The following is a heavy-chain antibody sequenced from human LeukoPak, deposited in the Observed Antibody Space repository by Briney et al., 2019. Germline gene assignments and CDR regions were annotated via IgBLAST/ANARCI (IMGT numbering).Heavy chain of an antibody. CDR2: MFYTGST. Sequence: SETLSLTCTVSGGSISSYYWTWIRQPPGKGLEWIGYMFYTGSTDYNPSLKSRATMSIDTSKNQFSLKLSSVTAADTAVYYCARVNPHFDTLTENWFDPWGQGTLVTVSS. CDR1: GGSISSYY. V-gene: IGHV4-59*01. CDR3: ARVNPHFDTLTENWFDP. D-gene: IGHD3-9*01. J-gene: IGHJ5*02.